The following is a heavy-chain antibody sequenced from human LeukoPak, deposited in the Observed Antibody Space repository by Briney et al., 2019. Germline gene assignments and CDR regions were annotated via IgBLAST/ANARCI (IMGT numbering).Heavy chain of an antibody. V-gene: IGHV3-74*01. J-gene: IGHJ4*02. D-gene: IGHD5-24*01. CDR1: GFTFSSYW. CDR2: IKSDGSST. Sequence: GGSLRLSCAASGFTFSSYWMHWVRQAPGKGLVWVSHIKSDGSSTRYADSVKGRFTISRDNAKNTLYLQMNNLRAEDTAVYYCASKRWLQSSFDYWGQGTLVTVSS. CDR3: ASKRWLQSSFDY.